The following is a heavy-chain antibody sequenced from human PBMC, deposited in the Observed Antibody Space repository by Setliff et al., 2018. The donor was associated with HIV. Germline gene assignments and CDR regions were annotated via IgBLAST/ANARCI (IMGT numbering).Heavy chain of an antibody. CDR3: ARGQYCGGDCYSV. J-gene: IGHJ4*02. D-gene: IGHD2-21*02. CDR2: INPNSGDT. Sequence: ASVKVSCKASGYTFTGYYMHWVRQAPGQGLEWMGWINPNSGDTNYAQKFQGRVTMTRDTSISTAYMELSRLRSDDTAVYYCARGQYCGGDCYSVWGKGMLVTVSS. V-gene: IGHV1-2*02. CDR1: GYTFTGYY.